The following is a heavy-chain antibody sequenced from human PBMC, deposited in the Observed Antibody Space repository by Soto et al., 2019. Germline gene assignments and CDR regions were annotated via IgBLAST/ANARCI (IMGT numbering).Heavy chain of an antibody. CDR1: GFTFSDYY. CDR3: ARGYIVLVPAAGHYYYYGMDV. D-gene: IGHD2-2*01. Sequence: PGGSLRLSCAASGFTFSDYYMSWIRQAPGKGLEWVSYISSSGSTIYYADSVKGRFTISRDNAKNSLYLQMNSLRAEDTAVYYCARGYIVLVPAAGHYYYYGMDVWGQGTTVTVSS. J-gene: IGHJ6*02. CDR2: ISSSGSTI. V-gene: IGHV3-11*01.